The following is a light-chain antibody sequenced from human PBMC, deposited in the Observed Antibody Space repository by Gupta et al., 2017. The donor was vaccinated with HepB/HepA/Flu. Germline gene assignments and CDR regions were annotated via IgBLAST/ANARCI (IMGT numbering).Light chain of an antibody. Sequence: EIVLTQSPVTLSLSPGQRATLSCRASQSVDNYLGWYQQKPGQTPRLLIYAASNRATGIPARFSGSGSGTDFTLTISSLEPEDFAVYYCQQRHSWPLTFGGGTKVEIK. J-gene: IGKJ4*01. CDR2: AAS. V-gene: IGKV3-11*01. CDR1: QSVDNY. CDR3: QQRHSWPLT.